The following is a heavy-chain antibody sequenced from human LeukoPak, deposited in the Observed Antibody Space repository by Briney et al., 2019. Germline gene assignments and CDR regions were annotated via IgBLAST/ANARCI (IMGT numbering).Heavy chain of an antibody. V-gene: IGHV3-53*01. D-gene: IGHD1-26*01. CDR3: ASGGMGVFEN. J-gene: IGHJ4*02. CDR1: GFTVSSNY. Sequence: GGSLRLSCAASGFTVSSNYMTWVRQAPGKGLEWVSVIYSGGSTYYADSVKGRFTISRDNSKNTLYLQMSGLRAEDTAVYYCASGGMGVFENWGQGTLVTVSS. CDR2: IYSGGST.